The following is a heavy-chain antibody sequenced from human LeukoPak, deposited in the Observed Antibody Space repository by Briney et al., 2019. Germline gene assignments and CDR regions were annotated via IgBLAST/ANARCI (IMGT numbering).Heavy chain of an antibody. Sequence: LSCAASGFTFSSAWMHWVRQTPGKGLVWVSRINSDGSSTNYADSVKGRFTISRDNAKNMVNLQMNSLRAEDTAIYYCTRDYSYAMAVWGQGTTVTVSS. D-gene: IGHD2-21*01. CDR1: GFTFSSAW. V-gene: IGHV3-74*01. CDR2: INSDGSST. CDR3: TRDYSYAMAV. J-gene: IGHJ6*02.